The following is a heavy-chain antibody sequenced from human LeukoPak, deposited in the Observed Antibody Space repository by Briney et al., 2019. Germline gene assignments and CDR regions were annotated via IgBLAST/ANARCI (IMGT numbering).Heavy chain of an antibody. CDR1: GGTFSSYA. J-gene: IGHJ5*02. V-gene: IGHV1-69*13. CDR2: IIPIFGTA. D-gene: IGHD3-3*01. Sequence: ASVKVSCKASGGTFSSYAISWVRQAPGQGLEWMGGIIPIFGTANYAQKFQGRVTITADESTSTAYMELSSLRSEDTAVYYCARDLTIFGVVTGGGFDPWAREPWSPSPQ. CDR3: ARDLTIFGVVTGGGFDP.